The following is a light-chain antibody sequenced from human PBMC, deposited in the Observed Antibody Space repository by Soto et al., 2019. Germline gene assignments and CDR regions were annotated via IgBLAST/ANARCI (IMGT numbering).Light chain of an antibody. V-gene: IGKV3-20*01. CDR2: GAS. Sequence: EIVLTQSPGTLSLSPGERATLSCRASQSISSSYLAWYQQKPGQATRLLVYGASSRATGLPDRFSGSGSGTDFTLTISSLEPEDFALYYCQQYSSTFWTFGQGTKVEIK. CDR3: QQYSSTFWT. CDR1: QSISSSY. J-gene: IGKJ1*01.